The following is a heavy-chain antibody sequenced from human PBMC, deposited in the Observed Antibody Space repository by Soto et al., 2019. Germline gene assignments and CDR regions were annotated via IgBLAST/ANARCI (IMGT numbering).Heavy chain of an antibody. Sequence: SETLSLTCTVSGDSMSSSNWWNCVRQPPGKGLEWIGEAHHSGRTNYNPSLKSRVTISVDRSQNLFSLKLASVTAADTAVYYCERSQGAPQTYWGQGTRVTVSS. CDR2: AHHSGRT. CDR1: GDSMSSSNW. J-gene: IGHJ4*02. CDR3: ERSQGAPQTY. V-gene: IGHV4-4*02. D-gene: IGHD1-26*01.